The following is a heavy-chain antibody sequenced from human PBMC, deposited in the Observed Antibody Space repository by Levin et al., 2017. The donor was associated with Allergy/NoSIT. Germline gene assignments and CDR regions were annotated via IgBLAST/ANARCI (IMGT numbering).Heavy chain of an antibody. CDR1: GGSISSYY. CDR3: AREVGYGDYSSFDY. D-gene: IGHD4-17*01. J-gene: IGHJ4*02. CDR2: IYYSGST. V-gene: IGHV4-59*12. Sequence: SETLSLTCTVSGGSISSYYWSWIRQPPGKGLEWIGYIYYSGSTNYNPSLKSRVTISVDTSKNQFSLKLSSVTAADTAVYYCAREVGYGDYSSFDYWGQGTLVTVSS.